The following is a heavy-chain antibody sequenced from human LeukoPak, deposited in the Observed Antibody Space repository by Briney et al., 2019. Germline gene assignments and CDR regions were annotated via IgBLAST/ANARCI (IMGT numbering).Heavy chain of an antibody. J-gene: IGHJ6*02. CDR2: ISSSSSYI. Sequence: GGSLRLSCAASGFTFSSYSMNWVRQAPGKGLEWVSSISSSSSYIYYADSVKGRFTISRDNAKNSLYLQMNSLRAEDTAVYYCAREDFGVVTVYYGMDVWGQGTTVTVSS. CDR1: GFTFSSYS. V-gene: IGHV3-21*01. CDR3: AREDFGVVTVYYGMDV. D-gene: IGHD3-3*01.